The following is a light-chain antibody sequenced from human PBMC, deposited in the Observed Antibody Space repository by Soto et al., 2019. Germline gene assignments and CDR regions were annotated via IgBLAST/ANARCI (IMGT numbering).Light chain of an antibody. V-gene: IGKV3-20*01. CDR3: QQYGSSAWT. J-gene: IGKJ1*01. CDR1: QSVSSNY. Sequence: EIVLTQSPGTLSLSPGERATLSCRAAQSVSSNYLAWYQQRPGQAPRLLIYGASTRATGIPDRFSGSGSGTDFTLTISRLEPEGFAVYYCQQYGSSAWTFGQGTKVEIK. CDR2: GAS.